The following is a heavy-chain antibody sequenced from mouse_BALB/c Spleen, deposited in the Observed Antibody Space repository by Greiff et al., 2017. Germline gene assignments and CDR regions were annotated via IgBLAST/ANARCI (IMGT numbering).Heavy chain of an antibody. CDR1: GFTFSSYG. J-gene: IGHJ2*01. V-gene: IGHV5-17*02. Sequence: EVQLVESGGGLVQPGGSRKISCAASGFTFSSYGMHWVRQAPEKGLEWVAYISSGSSTIYYADTVKGRFTISRDNPKNTLFLQMTSLRSEDTAMYYCARSEKITLVDYWGQGTTLTVSS. CDR3: ARSEKITLVDY. CDR2: ISSGSSTI. D-gene: IGHD2-4*01.